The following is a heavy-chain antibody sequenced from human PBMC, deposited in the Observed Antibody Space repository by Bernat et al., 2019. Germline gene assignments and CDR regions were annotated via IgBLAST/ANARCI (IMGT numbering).Heavy chain of an antibody. CDR2: IWYDGSNK. CDR1: GFTFSSYG. J-gene: IGHJ4*02. V-gene: IGHV3-33*01. CDR3: ARAPLGELEQAFDY. D-gene: IGHD1/OR15-1a*01. Sequence: QVQLVESGGGVVQPGRSLRLSCAASGFTFSSYGMHWVRQAPGKGLEWVAVIWYDGSNKYYADSVKGRFTISRDNSKNTLYLQMNSLRAEDTAVYYCARAPLGELEQAFDYWGQGTLVTVSS.